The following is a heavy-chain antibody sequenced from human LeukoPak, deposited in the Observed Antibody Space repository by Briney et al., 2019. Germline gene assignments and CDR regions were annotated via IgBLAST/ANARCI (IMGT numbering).Heavy chain of an antibody. CDR1: GFTFSSYG. J-gene: IGHJ5*02. D-gene: IGHD4-11*01. Sequence: GGSLRLSCAASGFTFSSYGMHWVRQAPGKGLEWVAVIWYDGSNKYYADSVKGRFTISRDNSKNTLYLQMNSLRAEDTAVYYCAKAGTVLDYKNWSDPWGQGTLVTVSS. CDR3: AKAGTVLDYKNWSDP. V-gene: IGHV3-33*06. CDR2: IWYDGSNK.